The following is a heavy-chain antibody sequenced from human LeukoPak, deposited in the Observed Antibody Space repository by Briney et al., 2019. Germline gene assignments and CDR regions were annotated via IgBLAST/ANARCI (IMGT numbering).Heavy chain of an antibody. J-gene: IGHJ4*02. CDR2: ISGSGGST. Sequence: GGSLRLSCAASGFTFSSYAMSWVRQAPGKGLEWVSAISGSGGSTYYADSVKGRFTISRDNFKNTLYLQMNSLRAEDTAVYYCAKVGLPYYYDSSGYYDYWGQGTLVTVSS. D-gene: IGHD3-22*01. CDR3: AKVGLPYYYDSSGYYDY. V-gene: IGHV3-23*01. CDR1: GFTFSSYA.